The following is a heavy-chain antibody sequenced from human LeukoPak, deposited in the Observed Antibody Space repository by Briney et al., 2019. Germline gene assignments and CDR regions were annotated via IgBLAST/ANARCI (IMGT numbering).Heavy chain of an antibody. Sequence: ASVKVSCKASVGTFSSYAISWVRQAPGQGLEWMAGIIPVFSTANYAQRFQGRVTITADESTSTAYMELSSLRSEDTAVYYCARACSSTSCYTPDNWFDPWGQGTLVTVSS. D-gene: IGHD2-2*02. J-gene: IGHJ5*02. V-gene: IGHV1-69*13. CDR2: IIPVFSTA. CDR3: ARACSSTSCYTPDNWFDP. CDR1: VGTFSSYA.